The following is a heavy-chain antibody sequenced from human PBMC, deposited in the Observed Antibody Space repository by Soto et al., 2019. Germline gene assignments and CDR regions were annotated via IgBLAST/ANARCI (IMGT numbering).Heavy chain of an antibody. D-gene: IGHD4-17*01. CDR1: GFTFSSYA. CDR3: AKLDYGDYVFPDY. Sequence: EVQLLESGGGLVQPGGSLRLSCAASGFTFSSYAMSWVRQAPGKGLERVSAISGSGGSTYYADSVKGRFTISRDNSKNTLYLQMNSLRAEDTAVYYCAKLDYGDYVFPDYWGQGTLVTVSS. V-gene: IGHV3-23*01. J-gene: IGHJ4*02. CDR2: ISGSGGST.